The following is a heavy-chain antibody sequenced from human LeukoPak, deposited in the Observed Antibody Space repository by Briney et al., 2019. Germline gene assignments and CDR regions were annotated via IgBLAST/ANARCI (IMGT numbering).Heavy chain of an antibody. Sequence: PSETLSLTCTVSEGSISSYYWSWIRQPPGKGLEWIGYVYYSGSTNYNLSLKSRVTISVDTSKNQFSLKLSSVTAADTAVYYCARHWTGGWYETFDIWGQGTMVTVSS. CDR2: VYYSGST. J-gene: IGHJ3*02. CDR3: ARHWTGGWYETFDI. CDR1: EGSISSYY. D-gene: IGHD6-19*01. V-gene: IGHV4-59*08.